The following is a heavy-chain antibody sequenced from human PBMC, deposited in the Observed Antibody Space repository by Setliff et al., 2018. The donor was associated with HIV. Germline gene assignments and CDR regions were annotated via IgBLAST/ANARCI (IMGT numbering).Heavy chain of an antibody. CDR2: INHSGST. J-gene: IGHJ3*02. CDR3: ARGPLDYYDSSGYLDAFDI. D-gene: IGHD3-22*01. CDR1: GGSFSGYY. V-gene: IGHV4-34*01. Sequence: SETLSLTCAVYGGSFSGYYWSWIRQPPGKGLEWIGEINHSGSTNYNPSLKSRVTISVGTSKNQFSLKLSSVTAADTAVYYCARGPLDYYDSSGYLDAFDIWGQGTMVTVSS.